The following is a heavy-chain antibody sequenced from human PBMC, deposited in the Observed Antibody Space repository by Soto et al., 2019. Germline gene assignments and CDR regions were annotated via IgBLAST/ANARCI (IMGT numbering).Heavy chain of an antibody. D-gene: IGHD3-3*01. CDR2: ISAYNGNT. J-gene: IGHJ4*02. Sequence: QVKLVQSGGEVKKPGASVEISCKASGYTFSSYGISWVRKAPGQGLEWMGWISAYNGNTNYAQKFQDRVTMTTDTSTSTAYMELRSLRSDDTAIYYCARTLNEWLLGLEWGQGTLVTVSS. CDR1: GYTFSSYG. CDR3: ARTLNEWLLGLE. V-gene: IGHV1-18*01.